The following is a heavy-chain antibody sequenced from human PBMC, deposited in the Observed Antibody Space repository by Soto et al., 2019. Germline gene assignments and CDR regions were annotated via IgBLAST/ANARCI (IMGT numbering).Heavy chain of an antibody. V-gene: IGHV3-9*01. CDR3: AKDTGDSSGYYYYYYYGMDV. Sequence: SLRLSCAASGFIFNNYAMHWVRQAPGKGLEWVSGISWNSGNVGYADSVKGRFTISRDNAENSLYLQMNSLRPEDTALYYCAKDTGDSSGYYYYYYYGMDVWGQGTTVTV. CDR1: GFIFNNYA. J-gene: IGHJ6*02. D-gene: IGHD3-22*01. CDR2: ISWNSGNV.